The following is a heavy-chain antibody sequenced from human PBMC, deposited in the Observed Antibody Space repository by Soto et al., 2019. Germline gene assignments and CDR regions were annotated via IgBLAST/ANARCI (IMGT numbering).Heavy chain of an antibody. CDR1: GGSFSGYY. CDR3: ARSKMVTTIYSYYYYGMDV. D-gene: IGHD5-18*01. J-gene: IGHJ6*02. Sequence: SETLSLTCAVYGGSFSGYYWSWIRQPPGKGLEWIGEINHSGSTNYNPSLKSRVTISVDTSKNQFSLKLSSVTAADTAVYYCARSKMVTTIYSYYYYGMDVWGQGTTVTVSS. V-gene: IGHV4-34*01. CDR2: INHSGST.